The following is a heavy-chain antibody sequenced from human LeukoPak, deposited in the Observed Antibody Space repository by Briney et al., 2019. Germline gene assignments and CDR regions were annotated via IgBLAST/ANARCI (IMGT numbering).Heavy chain of an antibody. V-gene: IGHV3-21*04. J-gene: IGHJ6*03. CDR2: ISPSSHYI. Sequence: PGGSLRLSCVVSGITFSNYSINWVRQAPGKGLEWVSSISPSSHYIYYADSVRGRFTISRDNARNSLYLQMNSLRDEDTAVYYCARDRHTAMVYYYYYMDVWGTGTTVTVSS. CDR3: ARDRHTAMVYYYYYMDV. CDR1: GITFSNYS. D-gene: IGHD5-18*01.